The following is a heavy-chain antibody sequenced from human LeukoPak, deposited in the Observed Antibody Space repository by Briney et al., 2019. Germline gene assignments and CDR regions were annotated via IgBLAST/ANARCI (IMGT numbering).Heavy chain of an antibody. V-gene: IGHV1-69*13. J-gene: IGHJ4*02. Sequence: GPSVKVSCKASGGTFSSYAISWVRQAPGQGLEWMGGIIPIFGTANYAQKFQGRVTITADESTSTAYMELSSLRSEDTAVYYCARDRIAAAGIRRFGYWGQGTLVTVSS. CDR2: IIPIFGTA. CDR1: GGTFSSYA. CDR3: ARDRIAAAGIRRFGY. D-gene: IGHD6-13*01.